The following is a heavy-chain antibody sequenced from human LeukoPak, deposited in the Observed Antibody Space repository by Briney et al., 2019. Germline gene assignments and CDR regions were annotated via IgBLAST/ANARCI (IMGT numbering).Heavy chain of an antibody. J-gene: IGHJ3*02. V-gene: IGHV3-13*01. CDR1: GFTFSSYD. Sequence: GGSLRLSCAASGFTFSSYDMHWVRQAIGKGLEWVSAIGTAGDTYYPGSVKGRFTISRENAKNSLYLQMNSLRAGDTAVYYRARGTGTTYDDAFDIWGQGTMVTVSS. CDR3: ARGTGTTYDDAFDI. D-gene: IGHD1-1*01. CDR2: IGTAGDT.